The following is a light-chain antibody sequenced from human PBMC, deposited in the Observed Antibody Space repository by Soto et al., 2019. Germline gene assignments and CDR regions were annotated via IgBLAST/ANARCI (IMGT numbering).Light chain of an antibody. V-gene: IGLV2-14*01. CDR2: DVS. J-gene: IGLJ2*01. CDR3: SSYISRSTLVV. CDR1: SSDAGGYNY. Sequence: QSALTQPASVSGSPGQSITSSCTGTSSDAGGYNYVSWYQQHPGKAHKLMLYDVSNRPSGVSNRFSGSKSGNTASLTISGLQAEDEADYYCSSYISRSTLVVFGGGTQLNVL.